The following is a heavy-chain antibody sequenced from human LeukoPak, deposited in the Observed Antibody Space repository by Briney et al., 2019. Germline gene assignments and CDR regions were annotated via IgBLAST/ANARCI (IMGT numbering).Heavy chain of an antibody. CDR1: GFTFSSYW. V-gene: IGHV3-74*01. CDR3: ARRASGYGSGSPLGY. Sequence: QPGGSLRLSCAASGFTFSSYWMNWVRQAPGKGLVWVSRINSDGSNTKYADSVKGRFTISRDNAKNSLYLQMNSLRAEDTAVYYCARRASGYGSGSPLGYWGQGTLVTVSS. D-gene: IGHD3-10*01. J-gene: IGHJ4*02. CDR2: INSDGSNT.